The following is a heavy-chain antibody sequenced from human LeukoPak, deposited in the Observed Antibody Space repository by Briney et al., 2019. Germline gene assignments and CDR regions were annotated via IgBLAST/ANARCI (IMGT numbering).Heavy chain of an antibody. CDR1: GYTFTGYY. J-gene: IGHJ4*02. V-gene: IGHV1-2*02. CDR3: ARVSPLIAVAGDFDY. CDR2: INPNSGGT. Sequence: ASVKVSCKASGYTFTGYYMHWVRQAPGQGLEWMGWINPNSGGTNYAQKFQGRVTMTRDTSISTAYMELSRLRSDDTAVYHCARVSPLIAVAGDFDYWGQGTLVTVSS. D-gene: IGHD6-19*01.